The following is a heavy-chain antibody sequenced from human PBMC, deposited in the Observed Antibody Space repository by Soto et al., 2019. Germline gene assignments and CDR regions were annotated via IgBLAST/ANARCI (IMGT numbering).Heavy chain of an antibody. CDR3: AKERADILTGYYGS. Sequence: GWSLRLSCASSVFTFSSYGMQWVRQAPGKGLEWVAVISYDGSNKYYADSVKGRFTISRDNSKNTLYLQMNSPRAEGTAVYYCAKERADILTGYYGSWGQGTLVTVSS. CDR2: ISYDGSNK. V-gene: IGHV3-30*18. D-gene: IGHD3-9*01. CDR1: VFTFSSYG. J-gene: IGHJ4*02.